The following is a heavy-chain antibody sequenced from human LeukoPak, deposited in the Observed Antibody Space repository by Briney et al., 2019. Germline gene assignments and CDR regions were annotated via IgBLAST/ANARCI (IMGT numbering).Heavy chain of an antibody. J-gene: IGHJ6*02. CDR1: GFTFSDYA. Sequence: GGSLRLSCAASGFTFSDYAMSWVRQAPGQGLEWVSAISGSGGSTYYADSVKGRFTISRDNSKNTLDLQLNSLRAEDTAVYYCAKGDYISATYYGMDVWGQGTTVTVSS. D-gene: IGHD3-10*01. CDR3: AKGDYISATYYGMDV. CDR2: ISGSGGST. V-gene: IGHV3-23*01.